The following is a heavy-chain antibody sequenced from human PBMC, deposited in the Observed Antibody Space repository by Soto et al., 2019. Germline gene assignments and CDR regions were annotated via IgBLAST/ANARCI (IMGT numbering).Heavy chain of an antibody. CDR1: GFTFTSSA. CDR2: IVVGSGNT. CDR3: AAVYYDSSGYFGFDY. Sequence: SVKVSCKASGFTFTSSAVQWVRQARGQRLEWIGWIVVGSGNTNYAQKFQERVTITRDMSTSTAYVELSSLRSEDTAVYYCAAVYYDSSGYFGFDYWGQGTPVTVSS. D-gene: IGHD3-22*01. V-gene: IGHV1-58*01. J-gene: IGHJ4*02.